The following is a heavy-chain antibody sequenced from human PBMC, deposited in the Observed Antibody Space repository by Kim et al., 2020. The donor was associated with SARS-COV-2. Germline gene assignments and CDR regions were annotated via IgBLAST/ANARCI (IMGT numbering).Heavy chain of an antibody. CDR3: ARCILPGARITMIARRGFDP. J-gene: IGHJ5*02. V-gene: IGHV1-8*01. Sequence: ASVKVSCKASGYTFTSYDINWVRQATGQGLEWMGWMNPNSGNTGYAQKFQGRVTMTRNTSISTAYMELSSLRSEDTAVYYCARCILPGARITMIARRGFDPWGQGTLVTVSS. D-gene: IGHD3-22*01. CDR2: MNPNSGNT. CDR1: GYTFTSYD.